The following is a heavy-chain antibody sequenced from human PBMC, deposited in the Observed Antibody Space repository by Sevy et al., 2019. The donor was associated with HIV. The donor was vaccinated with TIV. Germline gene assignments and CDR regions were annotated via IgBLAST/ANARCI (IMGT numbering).Heavy chain of an antibody. V-gene: IGHV4-61*02. D-gene: IGHD2-2*01. CDR2: IYTSGST. Sequence: SETLSLTCTVSGGSINSGNYYWSWIRQPAGKGLEWIGRIYTSGSTNYNPSLKSRVTISVDTSKNQFSLKLSSVTAAETAVYYCARESGDCSSTSCYEGVFDYWGQGTLVTVSS. CDR3: ARESGDCSSTSCYEGVFDY. J-gene: IGHJ4*02. CDR1: GGSINSGNYY.